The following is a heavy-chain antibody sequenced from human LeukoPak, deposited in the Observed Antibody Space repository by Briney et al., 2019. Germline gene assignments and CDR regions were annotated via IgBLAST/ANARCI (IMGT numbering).Heavy chain of an antibody. D-gene: IGHD3-22*01. CDR3: AANYDSSGYYYRSQYIFDY. J-gene: IGHJ4*02. V-gene: IGHV1-69*13. CDR2: IIPIFGTA. Sequence: SVKVSCKASGGTFSSYAISWVRQAPGQGLEWMGGIIPIFGTANYAQKFQGRVTITADESTSTAYMELSSLRSEDTAVYYCAANYDSSGYYYRSQYIFDYWGQGTLVTVSS. CDR1: GGTFSSYA.